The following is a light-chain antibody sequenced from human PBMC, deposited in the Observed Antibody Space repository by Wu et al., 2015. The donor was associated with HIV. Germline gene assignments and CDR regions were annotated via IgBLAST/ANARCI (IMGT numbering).Light chain of an antibody. CDR2: GAS. CDR1: QSVSSSY. J-gene: IGKJ2*01. V-gene: IGKV3-20*01. CDR3: QHSGRSPYT. Sequence: EIVLTQSPGTLSLSPGERGTLSCRASQSVSSSYLAWYQQKPGQAPRLLMYGASSRATDIPDRFSGSGSGTDFTLTISRLEPEDFAVYYCQHSGRSPYTFGQGTKLEIK.